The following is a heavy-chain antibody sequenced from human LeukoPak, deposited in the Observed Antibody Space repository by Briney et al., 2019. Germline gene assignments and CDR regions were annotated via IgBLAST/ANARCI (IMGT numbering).Heavy chain of an antibody. V-gene: IGHV3-53*01. CDR3: ASGGTGARKYYSDPFHY. CDR1: GFTASCNY. J-gene: IGHJ4*02. Sequence: GGTLRLSCAASGFTASCNYMSWGPQAPGKGLEWVSIMYSAGSTYYADPVRGRFTISRDSSKNTVSLQMNSLRVEDTAVYYCASGGTGARKYYSDPFHYWGQGTLVTVSS. CDR2: MYSAGST. D-gene: IGHD3-10*01.